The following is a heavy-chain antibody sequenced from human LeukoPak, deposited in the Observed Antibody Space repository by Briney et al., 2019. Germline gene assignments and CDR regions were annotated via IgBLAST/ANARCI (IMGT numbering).Heavy chain of an antibody. CDR2: ISYDGSNK. Sequence: PGGSLRLSCAASGFTFSSYAMHWVRQAPGKGLEWVAVISYDGSNKYYADSVKGRFTISRDNSKNTLYLQMNSLRAEDTAVYCCARDPVDSYGYTVFDYWGQGTLVTVSS. J-gene: IGHJ4*02. D-gene: IGHD5-18*01. V-gene: IGHV3-30-3*01. CDR3: ARDPVDSYGYTVFDY. CDR1: GFTFSSYA.